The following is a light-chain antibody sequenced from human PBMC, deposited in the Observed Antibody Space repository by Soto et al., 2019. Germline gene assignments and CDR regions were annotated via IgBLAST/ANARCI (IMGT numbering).Light chain of an antibody. J-gene: IGLJ1*01. CDR2: YVS. V-gene: IGLV2-14*03. CDR3: SSYTSIYSYV. CDR1: SSDVGGYNY. Sequence: QSVLTQPASVSGSPGQSITISCTGTSSDVGGYNYVSWYQQHPGKAPKLMIYYVSHRPSGVSNRFSGSKSGNTASLTISGLQAEDEADYYCSSYTSIYSYVFGTGTKVTVL.